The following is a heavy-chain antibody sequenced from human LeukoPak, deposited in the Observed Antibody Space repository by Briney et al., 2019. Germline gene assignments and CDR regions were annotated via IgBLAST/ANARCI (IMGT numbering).Heavy chain of an antibody. CDR2: IYTSGST. Sequence: PSETLSLTCTVSGGSISSYYWSWIRQPAGMGLEWIGRIYTSGSTNYNPSLKSRVTMSVDTSKNQFSLKLSSVTAADTAVYYCARELPRYDILTGYYGYYYYGMDVWGQGTTVTVSS. V-gene: IGHV4-4*07. CDR3: ARELPRYDILTGYYGYYYYGMDV. D-gene: IGHD3-9*01. CDR1: GGSISSYY. J-gene: IGHJ6*02.